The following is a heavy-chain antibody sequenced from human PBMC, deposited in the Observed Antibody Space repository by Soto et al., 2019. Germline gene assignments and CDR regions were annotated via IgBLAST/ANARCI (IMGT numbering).Heavy chain of an antibody. D-gene: IGHD3-9*01. CDR1: GGSISSYY. J-gene: IGHJ5*02. CDR3: ARVDDDYGILTGYPHWFDP. CDR2: IYYSGST. V-gene: IGHV4-59*01. Sequence: SETLSLTCTVSGGSISSYYWSWIRQPPGKGLEWIGYIYYSGSTNYNPSLKSRVTISVDTSKNQFSLKLSSVTAADTAVYYCARVDDDYGILTGYPHWFDPWGQGTLVTVSS.